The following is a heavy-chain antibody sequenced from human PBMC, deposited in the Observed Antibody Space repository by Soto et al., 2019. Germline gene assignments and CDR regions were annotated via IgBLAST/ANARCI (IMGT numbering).Heavy chain of an antibody. V-gene: IGHV4-39*01. CDR2: IYYSGST. D-gene: IGHD3-10*01. Sequence: SETLSLTCTVSGGSISSSSYYWGWIRQPPGKGLEWIGSIYYSGSTYYNPSLKSRVTISVDTSKNQFSLKLSSVTAADTAVYYCARRPYGSGSYCDYWGQGTLVTVSS. CDR3: ARRPYGSGSYCDY. CDR1: GGSISSSSYY. J-gene: IGHJ4*02.